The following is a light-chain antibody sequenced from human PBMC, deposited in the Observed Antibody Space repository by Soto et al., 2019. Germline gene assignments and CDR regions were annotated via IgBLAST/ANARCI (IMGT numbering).Light chain of an antibody. CDR3: QQRGNWPYT. V-gene: IGKV3-11*01. J-gene: IGKJ2*01. Sequence: EIVLTQSPATLSLSPGERATLSCRASQSVSSYLAWYQQKPGQAPRLLIYDASNRATGIPARFSGSGSGPDFPLTISSLEPEDFAVYYCQQRGNWPYTFGQGTKLEIK. CDR1: QSVSSY. CDR2: DAS.